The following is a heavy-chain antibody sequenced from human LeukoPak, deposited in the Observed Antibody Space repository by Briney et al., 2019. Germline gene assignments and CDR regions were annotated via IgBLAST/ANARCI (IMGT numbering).Heavy chain of an antibody. CDR3: ARGRTGYCTNGVCWQNNYYYYMDV. CDR1: GYTFTSYD. V-gene: IGHV1-8*03. D-gene: IGHD2-8*01. Sequence: ASVKVSCKASGYTFTSYDINWVRQATGQGLEWMGWMNPNSGNTGYAQKFQGRVTITRNTSISTAYMELSSLRSEDTAVYYCARGRTGYCTNGVCWQNNYYYYMDVWGKGTTVTVSS. J-gene: IGHJ6*03. CDR2: MNPNSGNT.